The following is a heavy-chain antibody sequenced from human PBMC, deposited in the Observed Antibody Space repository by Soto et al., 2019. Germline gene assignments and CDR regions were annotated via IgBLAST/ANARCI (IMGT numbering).Heavy chain of an antibody. CDR1: GGSISSSSYY. Sequence: PSETLSLTCTVSGGSISSSSYYWGWIRQPPWKGLEWIGSIYYSGSTYYNPSLKSRVTISVDTSKNQFSLKLSSVTAADTAVYYCARARTLGYCSSTSRYTVYYGMDVWGQGXTVTVPS. V-gene: IGHV4-39*01. CDR2: IYYSGST. J-gene: IGHJ6*02. D-gene: IGHD2-2*02. CDR3: ARARTLGYCSSTSRYTVYYGMDV.